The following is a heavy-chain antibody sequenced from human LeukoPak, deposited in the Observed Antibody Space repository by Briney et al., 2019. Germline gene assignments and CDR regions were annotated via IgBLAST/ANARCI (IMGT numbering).Heavy chain of an antibody. CDR2: IHRSGSP. CDR1: LDSTTSNF. CDR3: AREILGGFNPGAF. J-gene: IGHJ4*02. Sequence: SETLSLTCTVSLDSTTSNFWSWVRQPPGKGLEWIGEIHRSGSPNYNPSLQSRVTISIDRSRNQIVLELSSVTAADAAVYYCAREILGGFNPGAFWGQGILVTVSS. D-gene: IGHD1-14*01. V-gene: IGHV4-4*02.